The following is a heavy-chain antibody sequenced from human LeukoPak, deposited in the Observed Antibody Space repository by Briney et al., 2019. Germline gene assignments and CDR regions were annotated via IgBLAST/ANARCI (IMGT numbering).Heavy chain of an antibody. CDR1: GFTFSSYE. Sequence: GGSLRLSCAASGFTFSSYEMNWVRQAPGKGLEWVSSISSSSSYIYYADSVKGRFTISRDNAKNSLYLQMNSLRAEDTAVYYCARGWAHFDWLLVSRGPYYYMDVWGKGTTVTVSS. V-gene: IGHV3-21*01. CDR3: ARGWAHFDWLLVSRGPYYYMDV. CDR2: ISSSSSYI. D-gene: IGHD3-9*01. J-gene: IGHJ6*03.